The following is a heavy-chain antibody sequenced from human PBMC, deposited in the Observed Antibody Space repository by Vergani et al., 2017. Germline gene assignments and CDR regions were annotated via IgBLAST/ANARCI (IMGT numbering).Heavy chain of an antibody. V-gene: IGHV1-69*15. J-gene: IGHJ4*02. CDR1: GGTFSSYA. CDR3: ARNSHDYGDYYFDS. CDR2: IIPIFGTV. Sequence: QVQLVQSGAEVKKPGSSVKVSCKTSGGTFSSYAITWVRQAPGQGLEWVGRIIPIFGTVNYAQRFEDRVTITADESTTTAYMELSRLRSEDTAVYYCARNSHDYGDYYFDSWGQGTLVTVSS. D-gene: IGHD4-17*01.